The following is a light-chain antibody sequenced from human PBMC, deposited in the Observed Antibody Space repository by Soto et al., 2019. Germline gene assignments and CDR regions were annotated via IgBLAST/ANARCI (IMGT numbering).Light chain of an antibody. CDR3: QQYDNLPLT. J-gene: IGKJ4*01. CDR2: DAS. CDR1: QDISNY. V-gene: IGKV1-33*01. Sequence: DIPMTQSPSSLSASVGDRVTITCQASQDISNYLNWYQQKPGKAPKLLIYDASNLVTGVPSRFSGSESRTDSPSTISSLQPEDIATYYCQQYDNLPLTFGGGTKVEIK.